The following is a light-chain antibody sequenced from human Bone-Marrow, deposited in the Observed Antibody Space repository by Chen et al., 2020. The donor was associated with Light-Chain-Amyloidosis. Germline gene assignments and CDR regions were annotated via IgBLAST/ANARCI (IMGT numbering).Light chain of an antibody. CDR2: EVT. CDR3: SSYTITNTLV. V-gene: IGLV2-14*01. CDR1: SSDVGGDNH. Sequence: QSAPTQPASVSGSPGQAFTISCTGTSSDVGGDNHVSWYQQHPDKAPKLMIYEVTNRPSWVPARFSVSKSDNTASLTISGLQTEDEADCFCSSYTITNTLVFGSGTKVTVL. J-gene: IGLJ1*01.